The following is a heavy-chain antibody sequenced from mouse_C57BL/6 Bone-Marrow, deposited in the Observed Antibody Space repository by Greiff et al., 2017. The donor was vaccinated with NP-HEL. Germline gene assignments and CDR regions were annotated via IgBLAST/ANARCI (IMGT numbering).Heavy chain of an antibody. J-gene: IGHJ2*01. CDR1: GYAFSSSW. D-gene: IGHD1-1*01. Sequence: VKLMESGPELVKPGASVKISCKASGYAFSSSWMNWVKQRPGKGLEWIGRIYPGDGDTNYNGKFKGKATLTADKSSSTAYMQLSSLTSEDSAVYFCARGFYYYGSSRREYYFDYWGQGTTLTVSS. CDR3: ARGFYYYGSSRREYYFDY. CDR2: IYPGDGDT. V-gene: IGHV1-82*01.